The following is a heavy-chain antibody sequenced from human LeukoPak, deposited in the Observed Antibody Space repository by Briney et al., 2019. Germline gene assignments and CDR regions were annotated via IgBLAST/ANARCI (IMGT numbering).Heavy chain of an antibody. CDR2: ISYDGSNK. Sequence: PGGSLRLSCAASGFTFSSYAMHWVRQAPGKGLEWVAVISYDGSNKYYADSVKGRFTISRDNSKNTLYLQMNSLRAEDTAVYYCARDLFRDLAAAGYGYWGQGTLVTVSS. V-gene: IGHV3-30-3*01. CDR1: GFTFSSYA. CDR3: ARDLFRDLAAAGYGY. D-gene: IGHD6-13*01. J-gene: IGHJ4*02.